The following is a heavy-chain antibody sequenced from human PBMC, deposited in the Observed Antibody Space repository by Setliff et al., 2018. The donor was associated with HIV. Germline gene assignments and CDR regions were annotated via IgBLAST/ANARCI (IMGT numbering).Heavy chain of an antibody. D-gene: IGHD1-7*01. CDR1: GGTFSSYA. Sequence: SVKVSCKASGGTFSSYALSWVRQATGQGLEWMGGIMPIFGTANYAQKFQGRLTITADASTRTAYMELSSLRSEDTSVYYCARGVDGNYLKFFDNWGQGTLVTVSS. CDR3: ARGVDGNYLKFFDN. CDR2: IMPIFGTA. J-gene: IGHJ4*02. V-gene: IGHV1-69*13.